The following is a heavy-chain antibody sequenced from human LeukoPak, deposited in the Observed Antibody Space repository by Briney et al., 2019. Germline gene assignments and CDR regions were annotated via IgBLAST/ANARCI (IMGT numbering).Heavy chain of an antibody. CDR3: ARQTGSGLFSLP. V-gene: IGHV4-59*05. Sequence: SETLSLTCTVSGGSISSYYWSWIRQPPGKGLEWIGSIYFSGGTYYNASLKSRVTISVDTSKSQFSLKLSSVTAADTAVYYCARQTGSGLFSLPGGQGTLVTVSS. J-gene: IGHJ4*02. D-gene: IGHD3-10*01. CDR1: GGSISSYY. CDR2: IYFSGGT.